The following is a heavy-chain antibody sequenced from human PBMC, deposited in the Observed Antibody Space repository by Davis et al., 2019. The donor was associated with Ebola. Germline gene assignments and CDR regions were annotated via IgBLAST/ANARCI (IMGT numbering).Heavy chain of an antibody. Sequence: GESLKISCKGSGYSFTSYWISWVRQMPGKGLEWMAMIYPDDSDTTYSPTFQGQVTVSADRSIKTAYLHWGSLKASDTATYYCARLMSDGTMDVWGQGTTVTVSS. D-gene: IGHD1-1*01. V-gene: IGHV5-51*01. CDR3: ARLMSDGTMDV. CDR2: IYPDDSDT. J-gene: IGHJ6*02. CDR1: GYSFTSYW.